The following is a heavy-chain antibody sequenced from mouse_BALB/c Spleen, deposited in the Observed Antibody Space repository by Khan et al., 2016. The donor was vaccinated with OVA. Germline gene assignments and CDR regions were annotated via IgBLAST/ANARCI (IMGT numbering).Heavy chain of an antibody. CDR2: INPRSGYT. D-gene: IGHD2-14*01. CDR1: GYTFTSHT. Sequence: QVQLKQSGAELARPGASVKMSCKASGYTFTSHTMHWVKQRPGQGLEWIGYINPRSGYTQYNQKFNDKATLTADISSSTAYMQLSSLTSEDSAVEYCARRTTEYALDYWGQGTAVTVAA. CDR3: ARRTTEYALDY. J-gene: IGHJ4*01. V-gene: IGHV1-4*01.